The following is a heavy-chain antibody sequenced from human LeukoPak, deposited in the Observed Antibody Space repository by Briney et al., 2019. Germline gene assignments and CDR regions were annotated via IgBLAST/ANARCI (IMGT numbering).Heavy chain of an antibody. D-gene: IGHD3-10*01. V-gene: IGHV1-2*02. CDR3: AKATAGSCWYFDL. CDR2: INPDSGGT. Sequence: ASVKVSCKASGYTFTDYYIHWVRQAPGQGLEWMGWINPDSGGTNYAQTFQGRVTMTRDTSISTAYMEVSRLRSDDTAVYYCAKATAGSCWYFDLWGRGTLVTVSS. CDR1: GYTFTDYY. J-gene: IGHJ2*01.